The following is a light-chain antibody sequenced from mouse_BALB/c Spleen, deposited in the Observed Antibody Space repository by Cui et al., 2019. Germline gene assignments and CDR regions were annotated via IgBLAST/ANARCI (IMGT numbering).Light chain of an antibody. CDR1: ENIYSN. CDR3: QHFWSTPWT. V-gene: IGKV12-46*01. CDR2: ATT. J-gene: IGKJ1*01. Sequence: DIQMTQSPASLSVSVGETVTITCRASENIYSNVAWYQQKQGKSPQLLVYATTNLADGVPSRFSGSGSGTQYSLKINSLQSEDFGSYYCQHFWSTPWTFGGGTKLEIK.